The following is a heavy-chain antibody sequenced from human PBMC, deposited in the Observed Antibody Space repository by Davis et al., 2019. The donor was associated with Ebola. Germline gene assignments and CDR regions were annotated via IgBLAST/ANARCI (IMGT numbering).Heavy chain of an antibody. V-gene: IGHV4-34*01. CDR3: ARRPGVYFDY. CDR1: GGSFSGYY. CDR2: INHSGST. Sequence: PSETLSLTCAVYGGSFSGYYWSWIRQPPGKGLEWIGEINHSGSTNYNPSLKSRVTISVDTSKNQFSLKLSSVTAADTAVYYCARRPGVYFDYWGQGTLVTVSS. J-gene: IGHJ4*02.